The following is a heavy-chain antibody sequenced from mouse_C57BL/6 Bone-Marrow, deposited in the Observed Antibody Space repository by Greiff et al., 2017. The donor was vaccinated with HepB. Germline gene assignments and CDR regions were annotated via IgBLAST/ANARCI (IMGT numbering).Heavy chain of an antibody. CDR1: GFSLTSYG. J-gene: IGHJ4*01. Sequence: VQLVESGPGLVQPSQSLSITCTVSGFSLTSYGVHWVRQSPGKGLEWLGVIWRGGSTDYNAAFMSRLSITKDNSKSQVFFKMNSLQADDTAIYYCAKGLWLRRTPHYYAMDYWGQGTSVTVSS. CDR2: IWRGGST. CDR3: AKGLWLRRTPHYYAMDY. D-gene: IGHD2-2*01. V-gene: IGHV2-5*01.